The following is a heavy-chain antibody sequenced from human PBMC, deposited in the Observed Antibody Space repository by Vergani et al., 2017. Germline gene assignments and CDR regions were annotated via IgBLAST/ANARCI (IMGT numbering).Heavy chain of an antibody. CDR2: ISYDGSNK. Sequence: QVQLVESGGGVVQPGRSLRLSCAASGFTFSSYGMHWVRQAPGKGLEWVAVISYDGSNKYYADSVKGRFTISRDNSKNTLYLQMNSLRAEDTAVYYCAKDQFGYYDLWSGYYTGFYYYGMDVWGQGTTVTVSS. V-gene: IGHV3-30*18. CDR3: AKDQFGYYDLWSGYYTGFYYYGMDV. D-gene: IGHD3-3*01. J-gene: IGHJ6*02. CDR1: GFTFSSYG.